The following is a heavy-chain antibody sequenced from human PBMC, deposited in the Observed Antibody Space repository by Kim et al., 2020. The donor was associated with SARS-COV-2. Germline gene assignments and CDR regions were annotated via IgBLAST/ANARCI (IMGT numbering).Heavy chain of an antibody. J-gene: IGHJ4*02. V-gene: IGHV3-23*01. Sequence: KGRFTISRDNSKNTLYLQMNSLRAEDTAVYYCAKDFGVDKVGATSSYLGYWGQGTLVTVSS. D-gene: IGHD1-26*01. CDR3: AKDFGVDKVGATSSYLGY.